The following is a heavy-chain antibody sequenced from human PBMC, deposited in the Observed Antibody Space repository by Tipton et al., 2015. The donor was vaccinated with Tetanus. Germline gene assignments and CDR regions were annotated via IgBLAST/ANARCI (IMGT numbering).Heavy chain of an antibody. V-gene: IGHV4-59*12. CDR1: GGSFSGCY. D-gene: IGHD2-8*01. CDR2: IYYSGST. Sequence: TLSLTCAVYGGSFSGCYWSWIRQPPGKGLEWIGYIYYSGSTNYNPSLKSRVTISVDTSKNQFSLKLSSVTAADTAVYYCARDPSGGVRYFDYWGQGTLVPVSS. CDR3: ARDPSGGVRYFDY. J-gene: IGHJ4*02.